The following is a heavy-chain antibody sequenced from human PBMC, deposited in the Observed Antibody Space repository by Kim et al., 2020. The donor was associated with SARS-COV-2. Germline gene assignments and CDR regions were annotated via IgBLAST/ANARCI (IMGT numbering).Heavy chain of an antibody. Sequence: GGSLRLSCAASGFTFSNYFMYWVRQAPGKGLEWVAGISNSGDSTYFAVAVKGRFSISRDNSRNTLYLQIKRLRADDTAVYFFARDLSPERLQLIFNCWGQGTLVTVSS. CDR3: ARDLSPERLQLIFNC. CDR2: ISNSGDST. V-gene: IGHV3-23*01. CDR1: GFTFSNYF. J-gene: IGHJ4*02.